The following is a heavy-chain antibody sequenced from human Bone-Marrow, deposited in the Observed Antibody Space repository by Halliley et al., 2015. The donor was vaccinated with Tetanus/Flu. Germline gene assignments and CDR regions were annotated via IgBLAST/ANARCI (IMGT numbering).Heavy chain of an antibody. Sequence: LRLSCTVSGGSISPYYWSWIRQPPGKGLEWIGYIFYSGNTNYNPSLKSRVTISVDTSKNQISLRLSSVTPADTAVYYCARSGSGNYEGWLDPWGQGTLVTVSS. J-gene: IGHJ5*02. V-gene: IGHV4-59*01. CDR1: GGSISPYY. CDR2: IFYSGNT. D-gene: IGHD3-10*01. CDR3: ARSGSGNYEGWLDP.